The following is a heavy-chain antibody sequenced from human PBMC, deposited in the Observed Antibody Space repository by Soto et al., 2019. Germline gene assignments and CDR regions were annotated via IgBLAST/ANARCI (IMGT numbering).Heavy chain of an antibody. CDR2: MNPNSGNT. J-gene: IGHJ4*02. Sequence: ASVKASCKASGDTITGYYMHWVRQAPEQGLEWMGWMNPNSGNTGYAQKFQGRVTMTRNTSISTAYMELSSLRSEDTAVYYCARGMEGYDFWSGYYTYDYWGQGTLVTVSS. CDR1: GDTITGYY. V-gene: IGHV1-8*02. CDR3: ARGMEGYDFWSGYYTYDY. D-gene: IGHD3-3*01.